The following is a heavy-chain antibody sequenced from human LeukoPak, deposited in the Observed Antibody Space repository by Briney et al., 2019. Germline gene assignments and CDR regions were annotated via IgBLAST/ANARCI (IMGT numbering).Heavy chain of an antibody. CDR2: INHSGST. CDR1: GGSFSDYF. J-gene: IGHJ5*02. D-gene: IGHD3-22*01. Sequence: SETLSLTCAVYGGSFSDYFWSWIRQPPGKGLEWIGEINHSGSTNYNPSLKSRVTIAVDTSKNQFSLKLSSVTAADTAVYYCARGLRRRTMIVVPRRALWFDPWGQGTLVTVSS. CDR3: ARGLRRRTMIVVPRRALWFDP. V-gene: IGHV4-34*01.